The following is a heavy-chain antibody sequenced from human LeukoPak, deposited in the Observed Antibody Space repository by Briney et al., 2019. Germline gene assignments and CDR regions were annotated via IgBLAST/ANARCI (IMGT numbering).Heavy chain of an antibody. CDR2: IYTSGST. D-gene: IGHD1-26*01. J-gene: IGHJ4*02. CDR3: ARAYSRSYSHFDD. V-gene: IGHV4-4*09. Sequence: SETLSLTCTVSGGSISGYYWSWIRHPPGKGLEWIGYIYTSGSTNYNPSLKSRVTISVDTSKNQFSLRLSSVTAADTAMYFCARAYSRSYSHFDDWGQGTPVTVSS. CDR1: GGSISGYY.